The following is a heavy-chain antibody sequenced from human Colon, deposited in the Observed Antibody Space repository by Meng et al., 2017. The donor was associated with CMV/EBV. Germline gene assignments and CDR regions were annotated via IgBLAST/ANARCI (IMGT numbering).Heavy chain of an antibody. Sequence: GSLKISCAASGFTFSAYAMAWVRQGPGKGLEWVSAISGSGYETYYADSVRGRFTISRDKSKNSLYLQLNSLRAEDTAVYYCAKGQAYDFWSSYPDYWGQGALVTVSS. CDR3: AKGQAYDFWSSYPDY. J-gene: IGHJ4*02. CDR1: GFTFSAYA. CDR2: ISGSGYET. D-gene: IGHD3-3*01. V-gene: IGHV3-23*01.